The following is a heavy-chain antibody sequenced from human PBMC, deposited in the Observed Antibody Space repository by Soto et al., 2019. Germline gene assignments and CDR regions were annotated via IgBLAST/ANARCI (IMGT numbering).Heavy chain of an antibody. CDR3: ARVQSISWVVDYYYGMDV. V-gene: IGHV1-18*01. CDR1: GYTFTSYG. J-gene: IGHJ6*02. D-gene: IGHD6-13*01. Sequence: QVQLVQSGAEVKKPGASVKVSCKASGYTFTSYGISWVRQAPGQGLEWMGWLSAYNGNTNDAQKLQGRVTMTTDTSTSPAYMELRSLRSDDTAVYYCARVQSISWVVDYYYGMDVWGQGTTVTVSS. CDR2: LSAYNGNT.